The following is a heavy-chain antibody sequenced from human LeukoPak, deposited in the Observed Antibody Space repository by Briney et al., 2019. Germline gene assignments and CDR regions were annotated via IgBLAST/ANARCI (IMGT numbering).Heavy chain of an antibody. V-gene: IGHV1-2*02. CDR2: INPNSGYT. J-gene: IGHJ4*02. Sequence: ASVKVSCKASGYTFTDYYTHWVRQAPGQGLEWMGWINPNSGYTNFAENFQGRFSMTRDTSISTAYMDLISLRSDDTAVYYCARSSGWYPVDYWGQGTLVSVSS. D-gene: IGHD6-19*01. CDR3: ARSSGWYPVDY. CDR1: GYTFTDYY.